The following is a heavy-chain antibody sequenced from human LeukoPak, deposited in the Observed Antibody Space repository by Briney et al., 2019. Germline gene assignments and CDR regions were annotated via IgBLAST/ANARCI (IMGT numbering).Heavy chain of an antibody. Sequence: SETLSLTCAVSGGSISSNTYYWGWIRQPPGKGLEWIGSIYYTGSTYYNPSLRSRVTISVDTSKNQFSLNLSSVTAADTAVYFCATIRAYTSGWYPARGIDYWGQGTLVTVSS. D-gene: IGHD6-19*01. CDR3: ATIRAYTSGWYPARGIDY. CDR1: GGSISSNTYY. J-gene: IGHJ4*02. V-gene: IGHV4-39*01. CDR2: IYYTGST.